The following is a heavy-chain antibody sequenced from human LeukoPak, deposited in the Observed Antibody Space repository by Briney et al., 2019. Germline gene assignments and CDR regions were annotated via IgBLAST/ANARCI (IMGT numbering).Heavy chain of an antibody. Sequence: SVKVSCKASGGSFSSNIIGWVRQAPWQGLEWMGGIVPIFGKTKYAQKFQGRVTITTDESSSTAYMELSSLRSDDTAIYYCARGWGIPAPISWFDPWGQGTLVTVSS. D-gene: IGHD2-2*01. J-gene: IGHJ5*02. CDR3: ARGWGIPAPISWFDP. V-gene: IGHV1-69*05. CDR1: GGSFSSNI. CDR2: IVPIFGKT.